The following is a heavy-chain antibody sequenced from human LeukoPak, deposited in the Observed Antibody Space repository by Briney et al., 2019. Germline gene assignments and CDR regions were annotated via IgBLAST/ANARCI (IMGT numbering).Heavy chain of an antibody. Sequence: GGSLRLSCAASGFTVSSNYMSWVRQAPGKGLEWVSVIYSGGSTSYADSVKGRFTTSRDNSKNTVYLQMNSLRAEDTAVYYCTRGFAPRAFDIWGPGTMVTVSS. J-gene: IGHJ3*02. CDR3: TRGFAPRAFDI. V-gene: IGHV3-66*01. CDR2: IYSGGST. CDR1: GFTVSSNY.